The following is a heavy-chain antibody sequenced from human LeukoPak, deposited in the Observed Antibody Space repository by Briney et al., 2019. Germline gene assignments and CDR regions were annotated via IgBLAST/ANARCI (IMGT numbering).Heavy chain of an antibody. D-gene: IGHD3-22*01. CDR2: IYNSGST. CDR1: GGSISSYY. V-gene: IGHV4-4*07. J-gene: IGHJ4*02. Sequence: SETLSLTCTVSGGSISSYYWSWIRQPAGKGLEWIGRIYNSGSTNYNPSLKSRVTMSVDTSKNQFSLKLSSVTAADTAVYYCARNADQYDSREYFEQKYYLDYWGQGTLVTVSS. CDR3: ARNADQYDSREYFEQKYYLDY.